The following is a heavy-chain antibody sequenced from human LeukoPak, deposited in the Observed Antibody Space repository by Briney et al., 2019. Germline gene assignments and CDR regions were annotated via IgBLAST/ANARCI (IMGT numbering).Heavy chain of an antibody. V-gene: IGHV3-23*01. CDR1: GFTFSSYG. D-gene: IGHD5-18*01. CDR2: ISGTGDSA. J-gene: IGHJ4*02. CDR3: AKAGYGYSFDH. Sequence: PGGSLRLSXTASGFTFSSYGMSWVRQAPGRGLEWVSAISGTGDSAYYADSVEGRFTISRDNSRSTLYLQMNSLRAEDTALYYCAKAGYGYSFDHWGQGILVTVSS.